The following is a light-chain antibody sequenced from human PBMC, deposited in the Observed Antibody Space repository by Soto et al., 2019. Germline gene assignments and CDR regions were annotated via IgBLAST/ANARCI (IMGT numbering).Light chain of an antibody. CDR1: QSVSSSY. CDR2: GAS. J-gene: IGKJ2*01. CDR3: HQYGSSPYT. Sequence: EIVLTQSPGTLSLSPGEGATLSCRASQSVSSSYLAWYQQKPGQAPRLLIYGASSRATGIPDRFSGSGSGTDFTLTISRLEPEDLAVYYCHQYGSSPYTFGQGTKLEIK. V-gene: IGKV3-20*01.